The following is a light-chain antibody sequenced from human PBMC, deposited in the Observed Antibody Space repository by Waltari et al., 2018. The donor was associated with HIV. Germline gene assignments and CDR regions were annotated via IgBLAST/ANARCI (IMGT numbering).Light chain of an antibody. V-gene: IGKV1-39*01. Sequence: DIQMTQSPSSLSASLGDRVVITCRASQTISFYLNWYQQKSGRAPKLLIYAASSLQDGVPSSFSGSGSGTDFTLTINSLQVEDFATYYCQQSYRGLTFGPGTNVDV. CDR3: QQSYRGLT. CDR1: QTISFY. J-gene: IGKJ3*01. CDR2: AAS.